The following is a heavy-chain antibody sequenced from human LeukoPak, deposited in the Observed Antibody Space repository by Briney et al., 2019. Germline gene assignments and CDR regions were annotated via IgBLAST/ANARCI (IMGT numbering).Heavy chain of an antibody. Sequence: SQTLSLTCTVSGGSISSGDYYWSWIRQPPGKGLEWIGYIYYSGSTYYNPSLKSRVTISVDTSKNQFSLKLSSVTAADTAVYYCAREPVDYYDSSGYYREEWGQGTLVTVSS. CDR1: GGSISSGDYY. D-gene: IGHD3-22*01. V-gene: IGHV4-30-4*01. CDR3: AREPVDYYDSSGYYREE. J-gene: IGHJ4*02. CDR2: IYYSGST.